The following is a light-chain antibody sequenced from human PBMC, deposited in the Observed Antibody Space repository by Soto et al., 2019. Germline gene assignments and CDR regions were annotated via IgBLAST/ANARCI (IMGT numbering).Light chain of an antibody. CDR3: HQYNNWPFT. V-gene: IGKV3-15*01. CDR1: QSVSSN. J-gene: IGKJ3*01. CDR2: GAS. Sequence: EIVMTQSPATLSVSPGERATLSCRASQSVSSNLAWYQQKPGQAPRLLIYGASTRATGIPARFSGSGSGTEFTLTISSLQYEDFAVYYCHQYNNWPFTFGPGTKVDIK.